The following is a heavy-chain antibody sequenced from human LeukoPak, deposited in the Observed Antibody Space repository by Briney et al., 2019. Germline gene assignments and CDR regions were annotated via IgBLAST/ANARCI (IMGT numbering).Heavy chain of an antibody. Sequence: TGGSLRLSCAASGFTFSSYAMSWIRQPPGKGLEWIGEINHSGSTNYNPSLKSRVTISVDTSKNQFSLKLSSVTAADTAVYYCARARGSSSWLPEFYYYYYTDVWGKGTTVTISS. CDR3: ARARGSSSWLPEFYYYYYTDV. CDR1: GFTFSSYA. J-gene: IGHJ6*03. V-gene: IGHV4-34*01. CDR2: INHSGST. D-gene: IGHD6-13*01.